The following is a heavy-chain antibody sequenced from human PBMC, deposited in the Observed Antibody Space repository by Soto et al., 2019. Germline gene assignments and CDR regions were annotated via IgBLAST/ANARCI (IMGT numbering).Heavy chain of an antibody. V-gene: IGHV4-30-4*01. J-gene: IGHJ4*02. CDR1: GGSISSGDYY. CDR2: IYYSGST. Sequence: PSETLSLTCTVSGGSISSGDYYWSWIRQPPGKGLEWIGYIYYSGSTYYNPSLKSRVTISVDTSKNQFSLKLSSVTAADTAVYYCARVERSIVGYYFDYWGQGTLVTVSS. D-gene: IGHD3-22*01. CDR3: ARVERSIVGYYFDY.